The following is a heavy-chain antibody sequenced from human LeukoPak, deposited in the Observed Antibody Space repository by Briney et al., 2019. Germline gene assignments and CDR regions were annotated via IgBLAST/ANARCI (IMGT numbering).Heavy chain of an antibody. CDR1: GFTFSDYY. CDR3: AREGGSLYYFDY. Sequence: GGSLRLSCAAPGFTFSDYYMSWIRQAPGKGLVWVSYISSSGSTIYYAESVKGRFTISRDNAKNSLYLQMNSLRAEDTAVYYCAREGGSLYYFDYWGQGTLVTVSS. V-gene: IGHV3-11*01. J-gene: IGHJ4*02. CDR2: ISSSGSTI. D-gene: IGHD1-26*01.